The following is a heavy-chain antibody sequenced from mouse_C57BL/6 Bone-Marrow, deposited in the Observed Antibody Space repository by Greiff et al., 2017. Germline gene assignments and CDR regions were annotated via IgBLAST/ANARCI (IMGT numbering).Heavy chain of an antibody. J-gene: IGHJ2*01. Sequence: EVKLVESGGGLVKPGGSLKLSCAASGFTFSDYGMHWVRQAPEKGLEWVAYISSGSSTIYYADTVKGRFTISRDNAKNTLFLQMTSLRSEDTAIYYCARPAYYSNYLFYYFDYWGQGTTLTVSS. D-gene: IGHD2-5*01. CDR2: ISSGSSTI. CDR3: ARPAYYSNYLFYYFDY. CDR1: GFTFSDYG. V-gene: IGHV5-17*01.